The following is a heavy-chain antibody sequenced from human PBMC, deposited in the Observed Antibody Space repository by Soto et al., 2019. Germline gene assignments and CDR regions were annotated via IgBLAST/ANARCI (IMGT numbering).Heavy chain of an antibody. CDR1: GFTFRTYG. CDR3: ARLAAGTSPLDY. Sequence: PGGSLRLSCAASGFTFRTYGMHWVRQAPGKGLEWVAAISYDESNKFYGDSVKGRFTISRDNFKNMLYLQMNSLRAEDTAVYYCARLAAGTSPLDYWGQGTLVTVSS. D-gene: IGHD6-13*01. J-gene: IGHJ4*02. CDR2: ISYDESNK. V-gene: IGHV3-30*03.